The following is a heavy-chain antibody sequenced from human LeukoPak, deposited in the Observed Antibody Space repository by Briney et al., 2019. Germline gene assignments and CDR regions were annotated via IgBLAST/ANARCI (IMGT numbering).Heavy chain of an antibody. V-gene: IGHV4-59*01. CDR2: IDYSGNT. CDR1: GESFSGYY. J-gene: IGHJ4*02. Sequence: SETLSLTCAVYGESFSGYYWSWIRQPPGKGLEWIGYIDYSGNTKYNPSLKSRVTISVDPSKSQVSLILMSVTAADTAVYYCAGDRNTGSWSFYWGQGTQITVSS. D-gene: IGHD6-13*01. CDR3: AGDRNTGSWSFY.